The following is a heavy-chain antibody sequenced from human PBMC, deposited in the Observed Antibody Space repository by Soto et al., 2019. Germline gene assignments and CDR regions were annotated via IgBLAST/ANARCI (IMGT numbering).Heavy chain of an antibody. J-gene: IGHJ3*02. D-gene: IGHD2-15*01. CDR2: IYPGDSDT. CDR1: GYXFTSYL. Sequence: PXEXLKISCKCSGYXFTSYLVGWVRHMPGKGLEWMGIIYPGDSDTRYSPSFQGQVTISDDKSISTAYLQWSSLKASDTAMYYCARPPGCSGGSCYDPDAFDIWGQGTMGTVSS. V-gene: IGHV5-51*01. CDR3: ARPPGCSGGSCYDPDAFDI.